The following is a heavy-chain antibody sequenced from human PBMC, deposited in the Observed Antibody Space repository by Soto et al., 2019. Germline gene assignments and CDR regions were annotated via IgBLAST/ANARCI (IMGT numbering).Heavy chain of an antibody. D-gene: IGHD6-13*01. CDR2: IYYSGST. J-gene: IGHJ4*02. Sequence: SETLSLTCTVSGGSISSGDYYWSWIRQPPGKGLEWIGYIYYSGSTYYNPSLKSRVTISVDTSKNQFSLKLSSVTAADTAVYYCARRGSSWYGVDYWGQGALVTVSS. CDR1: GGSISSGDYY. V-gene: IGHV4-30-4*01. CDR3: ARRGSSWYGVDY.